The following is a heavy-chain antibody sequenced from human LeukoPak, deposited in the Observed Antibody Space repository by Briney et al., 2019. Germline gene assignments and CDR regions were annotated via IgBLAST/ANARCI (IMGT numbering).Heavy chain of an antibody. J-gene: IGHJ4*02. Sequence: GGSLRLSCAASGFTFSSYSMNWVRQAPGKGLEWVSAISGSGGSTYYADSVKGRFTISRDNSKNTLYLQMNSLRAEDTAVYYCARARYSSSWYPTLDYWGQGTLVTVSS. V-gene: IGHV3-23*01. CDR1: GFTFSSYS. D-gene: IGHD6-13*01. CDR2: ISGSGGST. CDR3: ARARYSSSWYPTLDY.